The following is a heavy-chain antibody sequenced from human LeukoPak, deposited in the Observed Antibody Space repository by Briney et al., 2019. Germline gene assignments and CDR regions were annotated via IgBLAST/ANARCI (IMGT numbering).Heavy chain of an antibody. D-gene: IGHD3-16*02. CDR3: VSGVITFGGLIVPFDY. V-gene: IGHV3-64D*09. CDR2: ISSNGGST. Sequence: GESLRLSCSASGFTFSSYAMHWVRQASGKGLEYVSAISSNGGSTYYADSVKGRSTISRDNSKNTLYLQMSSLRAEDTAVYYCVSGVITFGGLIVPFDYWGQGTLVTVSS. CDR1: GFTFSSYA. J-gene: IGHJ4*02.